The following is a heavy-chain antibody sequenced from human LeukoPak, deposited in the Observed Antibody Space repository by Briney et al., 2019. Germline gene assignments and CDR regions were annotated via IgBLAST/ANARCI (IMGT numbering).Heavy chain of an antibody. CDR3: TTGLTMVRGLMSYSDY. V-gene: IGHV3-15*01. D-gene: IGHD3-10*01. Sequence: PGGSLRLSCAASGFTFNNAWMTWVRQAPGRGLEWVGRNKSKTDGGTTDYAAPVKGRFTISRDDSKNTLYLQMSSLKTEDTAVYYCTTGLTMVRGLMSYSDYWGQGTLVTVSS. J-gene: IGHJ4*02. CDR1: GFTFNNAW. CDR2: NKSKTDGGTT.